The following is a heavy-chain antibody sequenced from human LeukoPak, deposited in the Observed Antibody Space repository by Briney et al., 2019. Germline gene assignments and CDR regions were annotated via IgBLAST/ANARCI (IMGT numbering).Heavy chain of an antibody. CDR2: IYSGGNT. CDR3: AREVVVVGATGGGFDY. J-gene: IGHJ4*02. D-gene: IGHD1-26*01. V-gene: IGHV3-53*01. CDR1: GFTFNTYT. Sequence: GGSLRLSCAASGFTFNTYTMNWVRQAPGKGLEWVLVIYSGGNTYYADSVKGRFTISRDNSKNTLYLQMGSLRAEDTAVYYCAREVVVVGATGGGFDYWGQGTLVTVSS.